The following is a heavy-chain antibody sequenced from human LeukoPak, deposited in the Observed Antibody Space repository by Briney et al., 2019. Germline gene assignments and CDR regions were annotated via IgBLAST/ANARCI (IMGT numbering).Heavy chain of an antibody. D-gene: IGHD6-13*01. CDR1: GYTFTSYY. J-gene: IGHJ3*02. CDR2: INPSGCST. V-gene: IGHV1-46*01. Sequence: ASVKVSCKASGYTFTSYYMHWVRQAPGQGLEWMGIINPSGCSTSYAQKFQGRVTMTRDTSTSTVYMELSSLRSEDTAVYYCARGPGIAAAGAKAFDIWGQGTMVTVSS. CDR3: ARGPGIAAAGAKAFDI.